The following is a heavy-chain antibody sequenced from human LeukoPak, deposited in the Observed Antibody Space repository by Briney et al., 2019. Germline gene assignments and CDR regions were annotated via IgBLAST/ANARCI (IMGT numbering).Heavy chain of an antibody. Sequence: GGSLRLSCAASGFTFSSYWMSWVRQAPGKGLEWVANIKQDGSEKYYVDSVKGRFTISRDNAKNSLYLKMNSLRAAATAVYYCARLYYDFGSGYYLNDYWGQGTLVTVSS. D-gene: IGHD3-3*01. J-gene: IGHJ4*02. V-gene: IGHV3-7*01. CDR1: GFTFSSYW. CDR3: ARLYYDFGSGYYLNDY. CDR2: IKQDGSEK.